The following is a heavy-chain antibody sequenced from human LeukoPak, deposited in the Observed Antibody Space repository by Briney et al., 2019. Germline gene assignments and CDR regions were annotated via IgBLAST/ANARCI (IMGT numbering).Heavy chain of an antibody. D-gene: IGHD6-13*01. CDR2: IYYSGST. Sequence: SETLSLTCTVSGGSISSSSYYWGWIRQPPGKGLEWIGSIYYSGSTYYNPSLKSRVTISVDTSKNQFSLKLSSVTAADTAVYYCARLRRIAAAGTNRWYFDLWGRGTLVTVSS. CDR1: GGSISSSSYY. J-gene: IGHJ2*01. CDR3: ARLRRIAAAGTNRWYFDL. V-gene: IGHV4-39*01.